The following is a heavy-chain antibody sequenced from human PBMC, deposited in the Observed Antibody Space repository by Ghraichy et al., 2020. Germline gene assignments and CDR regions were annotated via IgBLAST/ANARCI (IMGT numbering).Heavy chain of an antibody. Sequence: EGSLRLSCAASGFTFRTYGMHWVRQSPGKGLEWVTFVRFDGTNKYYADSVKGRFTISRDNSKNTLYLQMNSLRPEDTALYYCVKDFERSSSWFDYWGQGTLVTVSS. D-gene: IGHD2-15*01. J-gene: IGHJ4*02. CDR3: VKDFERSSSWFDY. CDR2: VRFDGTNK. V-gene: IGHV3-30*02. CDR1: GFTFRTYG.